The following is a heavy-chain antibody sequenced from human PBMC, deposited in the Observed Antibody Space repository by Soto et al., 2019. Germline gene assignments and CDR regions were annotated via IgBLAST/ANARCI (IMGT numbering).Heavy chain of an antibody. V-gene: IGHV1-69*06. CDR1: GGTFSSYA. CDR2: IIPIFGTA. D-gene: IGHD2-2*01. Sequence: QVQLVQSGAEVKKPGSSVKVSCKASGGTFSSYAISWVRQAPGQGLEWMGGIIPIFGTANYAQKFQGRVTITADKPTSTAYMALSSLRSEDTAVYYCARDRLGEVVVPGPLDYWGQGPLVTVSS. J-gene: IGHJ4*02. CDR3: ARDRLGEVVVPGPLDY.